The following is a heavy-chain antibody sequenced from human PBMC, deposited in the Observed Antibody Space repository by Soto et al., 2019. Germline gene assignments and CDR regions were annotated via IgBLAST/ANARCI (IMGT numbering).Heavy chain of an antibody. V-gene: IGHV3-30-3*01. Sequence: PGGSLRLSCAASGFTFSSYAMHWVRQAPGKGLEWVAVISYDGSNKYYADSVKGRFTISRDNSKNTLYLQMNSLRAEDTAVYYCAGSPNYYFDYWGQGTLVTVSS. D-gene: IGHD2-15*01. J-gene: IGHJ4*02. CDR3: AGSPNYYFDY. CDR1: GFTFSSYA. CDR2: ISYDGSNK.